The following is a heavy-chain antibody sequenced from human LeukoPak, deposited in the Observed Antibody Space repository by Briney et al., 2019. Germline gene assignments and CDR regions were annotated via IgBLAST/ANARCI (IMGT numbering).Heavy chain of an antibody. V-gene: IGHV3-7*01. CDR1: GFTFSSYW. CDR3: ARDKYCSGGSCLGADY. D-gene: IGHD2-15*01. J-gene: IGHJ4*02. CDR2: IKQDGSEK. Sequence: GGSLRLSCAASGFTFSSYWMSWVRQAPGKGLEWVANIKQDGSEKYYVDSVKGRFTISRDNAKNSLYLQMNSLRAEDTAVYYCARDKYCSGGSCLGADYWGQGTLVTVSS.